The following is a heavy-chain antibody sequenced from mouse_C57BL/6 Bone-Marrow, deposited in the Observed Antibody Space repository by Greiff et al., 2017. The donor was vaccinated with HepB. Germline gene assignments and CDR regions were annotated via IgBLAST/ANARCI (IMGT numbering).Heavy chain of an antibody. J-gene: IGHJ3*01. CDR2: IYPYNGVS. V-gene: IGHV1-31*01. CDR3: AMGYYGSSYGAY. Sequence: EVKLMESGPELVKPGASVKISCKASGYSFTGYYMHWVKQSHGNILDWIGYIYPYNGVSSYNQKFKGKATLTVDKSSSTAYMELRSLTSEDSAVYYCAMGYYGSSYGAYWGQGTLVTVSA. D-gene: IGHD1-1*01. CDR1: GYSFTGYY.